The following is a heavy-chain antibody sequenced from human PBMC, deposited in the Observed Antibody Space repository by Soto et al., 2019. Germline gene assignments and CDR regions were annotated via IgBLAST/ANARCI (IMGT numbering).Heavy chain of an antibody. Sequence: QPGGSLRLSCAASGFTFSSYGMHWVRQAPGKGLEWVAVISYDGSNKYYADSVKGRFTISRDNSKNTLYLQMNSLRAEDTAVYYCAKQGPGYSYGYSSFYYYGMDVWGQGTTVTVS. V-gene: IGHV3-30*18. CDR2: ISYDGSNK. CDR1: GFTFSSYG. J-gene: IGHJ6*02. CDR3: AKQGPGYSYGYSSFYYYGMDV. D-gene: IGHD5-18*01.